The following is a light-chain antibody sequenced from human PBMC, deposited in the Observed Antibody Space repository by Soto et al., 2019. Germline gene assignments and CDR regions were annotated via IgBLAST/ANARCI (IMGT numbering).Light chain of an antibody. J-gene: IGKJ3*01. CDR2: DAS. CDR3: KQRSNWPLFT. V-gene: IGKV3-11*01. CDR1: QSVSSY. Sequence: EIVLTQSPATLSLSPGERATLSCRASQSVSSYLAWYQQKPGQAPRLLIYDASNRATGIPDRFSGSGSGTDFTLTISSLEPEDIAVYYCKQRSNWPLFTFGPGTKVDI.